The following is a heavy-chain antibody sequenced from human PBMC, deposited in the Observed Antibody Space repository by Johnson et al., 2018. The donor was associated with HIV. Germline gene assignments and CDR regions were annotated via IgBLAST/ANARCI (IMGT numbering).Heavy chain of an antibody. CDR2: ISYDGSNK. V-gene: IGHV3-30*04. CDR3: ARGVVGVLSDAFDI. D-gene: IGHD1-26*01. CDR1: GFTFSSYT. Sequence: QVQLVESGGGVVQPGRSLRLSCAASGFTFSSYTMHWVRQAPGKGLEWVAVISYDGSNKYYADSVKGRFTISRDNSKNTLCLQMNSLRAEDTAVYYCARGVVGVLSDAFDIWGQGTLVTVSS. J-gene: IGHJ3*02.